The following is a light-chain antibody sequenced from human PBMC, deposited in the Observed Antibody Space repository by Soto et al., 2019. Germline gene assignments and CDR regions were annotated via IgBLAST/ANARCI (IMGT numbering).Light chain of an antibody. Sequence: QSALTQPPSVSGSPGQSVTISCSGSSSDVGSHKSVSWYKQAPGTSPKLMIFEVNNRPSGVPDRFSESKSGNTASLTISGLQPEDEAHYYCSAYIASITPHVFGTGTKVTVL. V-gene: IGLV2-18*02. J-gene: IGLJ1*01. CDR2: EVN. CDR3: SAYIASITPHV. CDR1: SSDVGSHKS.